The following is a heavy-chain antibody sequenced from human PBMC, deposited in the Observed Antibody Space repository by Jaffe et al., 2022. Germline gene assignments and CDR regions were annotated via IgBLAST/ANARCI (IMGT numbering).Heavy chain of an antibody. CDR2: ISSSGSTI. CDR3: ARSKSPLGTIVVVPAAMPGLVVDY. V-gene: IGHV3-11*01. D-gene: IGHD2-2*01. J-gene: IGHJ4*02. Sequence: QVQLVESGGGLVKPGGSLRLSCAASGFTFSDYYMSWIRQAPGKGLEWVSYISSSGSTIYYADSVKGRFTISRDNAKNSLYLQMNSLRAEDTAVYYCARSKSPLGTIVVVPAAMPGLVVDYWGQGTLVTVSS. CDR1: GFTFSDYY.